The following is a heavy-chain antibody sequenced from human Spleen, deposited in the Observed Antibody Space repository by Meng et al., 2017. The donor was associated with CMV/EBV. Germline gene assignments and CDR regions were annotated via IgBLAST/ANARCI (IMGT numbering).Heavy chain of an antibody. CDR2: ISSSGSTI. D-gene: IGHD2-2*01. CDR1: GFTFSGYE. Sequence: GGSLRLSCAASGFTFSGYEMNWVRQAPGKGLEWVSYISSSGSTIYYADSVKGRFTISRDNAKNSLYLQMNSLRAADTALYYCARDRRYCTSTICYHPYAMDVWGQGTTVTVSS. J-gene: IGHJ6*02. CDR3: ARDRRYCTSTICYHPYAMDV. V-gene: IGHV3-48*03.